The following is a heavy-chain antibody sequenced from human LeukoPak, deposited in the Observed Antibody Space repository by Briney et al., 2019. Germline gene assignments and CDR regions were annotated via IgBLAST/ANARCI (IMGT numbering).Heavy chain of an antibody. CDR3: AKDGSAYFEWGAEPIDH. D-gene: IGHD3-9*01. J-gene: IGHJ4*02. V-gene: IGHV3-23*01. Sequence: GGSLRLSCAASGSTFSSYAMNWVRQAPGKGLEWVSGISGSGGSTYYADSVKGRFTISRSNSKNTVYLHMFRLRVEDTATYYCAKDGSAYFEWGAEPIDHWGQGTVVTVSS. CDR2: ISGSGGST. CDR1: GSTFSSYA.